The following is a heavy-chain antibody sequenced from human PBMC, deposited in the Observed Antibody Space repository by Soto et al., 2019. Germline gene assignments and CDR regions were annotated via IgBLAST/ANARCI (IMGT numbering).Heavy chain of an antibody. CDR1: GFTCSSSA. CDR3: AATYDSGSYDFGGHPW. J-gene: IGHJ4*01. V-gene: IGHV1-58*02. CDR2: IVVRSGKT. Sequence: QKQLVQSGPDVKKPGTSVKVACKASGFTCSSSAIQWVRQARGQPLAWIGGIVVRSGKTDYTHNLQTRVTISRDTSTNTAYMELSGLRSEDTAVYYCAATYDSGSYDFGGHPWWGHGTLVTVSS. D-gene: IGHD3-10*01.